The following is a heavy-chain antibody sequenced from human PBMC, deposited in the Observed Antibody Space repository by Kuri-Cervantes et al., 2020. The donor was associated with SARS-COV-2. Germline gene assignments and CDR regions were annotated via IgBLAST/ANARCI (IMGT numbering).Heavy chain of an antibody. CDR3: ATEHRGSYGPMMYYYMDV. J-gene: IGHJ6*03. CDR2: INHSGST. Sequence: SQTLSLTCAVYGGSFSGYYWSWIRQPPGKGLEWIGEINHSGSTNYNPSLKSRVTISVDTSKNQFSLKLSSVTAADTAVYYCATEHRGSYGPMMYYYMDVWGKGTTVTVSS. CDR1: GGSFSGYY. V-gene: IGHV4-34*01. D-gene: IGHD1-26*01.